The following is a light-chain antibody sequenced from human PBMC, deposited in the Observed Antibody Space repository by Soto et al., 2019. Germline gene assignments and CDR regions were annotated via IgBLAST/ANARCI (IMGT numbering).Light chain of an antibody. CDR1: RSLVFSDGNTY. CDR3: LQGAHWPPT. Sequence: DVVMTQSPLSLPVTLGQSASISCKSSRSLVFSDGNTYLNWFHQRPGQSPRRLIYKVSNRDSGVPDRFSGRWSEIEFILTISRVEAEDVGIYYCLQGAHWPPTFGQGTRVELK. J-gene: IGKJ1*01. V-gene: IGKV2-30*01. CDR2: KVS.